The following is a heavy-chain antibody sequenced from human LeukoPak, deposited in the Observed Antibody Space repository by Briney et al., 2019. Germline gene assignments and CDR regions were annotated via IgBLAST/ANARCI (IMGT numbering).Heavy chain of an antibody. J-gene: IGHJ6*03. Sequence: SVKVSCKASGGTFSSYAISWVRQAPGQGLEWMGGIIPIFGTANYAQKFQGRVTITTDESTSTAYMELSSLRSEDTAVYYCARSGYHTGYYYYYMDVWGKGTTVTVSS. CDR3: ARSGYHTGYYYYYMDV. V-gene: IGHV1-69*05. D-gene: IGHD1-14*01. CDR1: GGTFSSYA. CDR2: IIPIFGTA.